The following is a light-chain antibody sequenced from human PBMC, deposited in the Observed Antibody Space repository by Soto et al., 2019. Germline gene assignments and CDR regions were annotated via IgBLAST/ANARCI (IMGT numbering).Light chain of an antibody. J-gene: IGLJ3*02. V-gene: IGLV2-11*01. CDR1: SSDVGGYNY. Sequence: QSALTQPRSVSGSPGQSVTISCTGTSSDVGGYNYVSWYQQHPGKAPKLMIYDVSKRPSGVSDRFSGSKSRNTASLTISGLQAEDEADYYCCSYAGSYTWVFGGGTKVTVL. CDR3: CSYAGSYTWV. CDR2: DVS.